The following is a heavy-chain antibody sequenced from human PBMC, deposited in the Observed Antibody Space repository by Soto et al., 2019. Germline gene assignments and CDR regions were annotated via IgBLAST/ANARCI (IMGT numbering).Heavy chain of an antibody. Sequence: QVQLVQSGAEVKKPGASVKVSCKASGYTFTSYGISWVRQAPGQGLEWMGWISAYNGNTNYAQKLQGKVTMNTDTSKRTDYLEMRSLRSDETAVYYCPRTVQAMKCYSYCSGHTRIIDYWCQGTLVTVS. CDR2: ISAYNGNT. V-gene: IGHV1-18*01. J-gene: IGHJ4*02. CDR3: PRTVQAMKCYSYCSGHTRIIDY. D-gene: IGHD3-10*01. CDR1: GYTFTSYG.